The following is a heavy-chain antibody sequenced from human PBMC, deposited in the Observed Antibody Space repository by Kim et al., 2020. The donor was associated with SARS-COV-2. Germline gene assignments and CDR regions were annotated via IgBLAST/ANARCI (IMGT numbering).Heavy chain of an antibody. D-gene: IGHD3-10*01. Sequence: SETLSLTCAVYGGSFSGYYWSWIRQPPGKGLEWIGEINHSGSTNYNPSLKSRVTISVDTSKNQFSLKLSCVTAADTAVYYCARGRRIISSRNWFDPWGQGTLVTVSS. J-gene: IGHJ5*02. V-gene: IGHV4-34*01. CDR1: GGSFSGYY. CDR3: ARGRRIISSRNWFDP. CDR2: INHSGST.